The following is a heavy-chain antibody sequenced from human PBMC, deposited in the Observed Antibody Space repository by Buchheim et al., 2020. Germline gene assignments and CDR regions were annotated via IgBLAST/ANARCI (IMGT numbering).Heavy chain of an antibody. CDR3: TTEAPGPITPGYYYYGMDV. D-gene: IGHD1-14*01. CDR2: IKSQTDGGTT. J-gene: IGHJ6*02. Sequence: EVQLVESGGGLVKPGGSLRLSCAASGFTFSNAWMSWVRQAPGKGLEWVGRIKSQTDGGTTDYAAPEKGRFTISRDDSKNTLYLQMNSLKTEDTAVYYCTTEAPGPITPGYYYYGMDVWGQGTT. V-gene: IGHV3-15*01. CDR1: GFTFSNAW.